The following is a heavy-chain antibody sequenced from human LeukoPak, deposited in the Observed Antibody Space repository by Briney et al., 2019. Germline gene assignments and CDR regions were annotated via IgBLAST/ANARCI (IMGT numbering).Heavy chain of an antibody. CDR1: GGSFSGYY. V-gene: IGHV4-34*01. CDR2: INHSGST. CDR3: ARPVHGVIDY. J-gene: IGHJ4*02. Sequence: SETLSLTCAVYGGSFSGYYWSWIRQPPGKGLEWIGEINHSGSTSYNPSLKSRVTISVDTSKNQFSLKLSSVTAADTAVYYCARPVHGVIDYWGQGTLVTVSS. D-gene: IGHD2-21*01.